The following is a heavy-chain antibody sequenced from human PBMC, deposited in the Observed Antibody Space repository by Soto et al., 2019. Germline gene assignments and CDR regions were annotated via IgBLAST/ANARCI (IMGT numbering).Heavy chain of an antibody. CDR3: ARKVVGAATGWFDP. CDR1: GGTFSSYA. J-gene: IGHJ5*02. CDR2: IIPIFGTA. V-gene: IGHV1-69*12. D-gene: IGHD2-15*01. Sequence: QVQLVQSGAEVKKPGSSVKVSCKASGGTFSSYAISWVRQAPGQGLEWMGGIIPIFGTANYAQKFQGRVTITAAESTSTADMGRSSLRSEDPAVYYWARKVVGAATGWFDPWGQGGLVTVSS.